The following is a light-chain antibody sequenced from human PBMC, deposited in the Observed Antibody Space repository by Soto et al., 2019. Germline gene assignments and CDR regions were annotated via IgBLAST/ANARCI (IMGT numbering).Light chain of an antibody. CDR3: MQGTHSYT. J-gene: IGKJ2*01. CDR2: KVS. CDR1: QSLVHSDGNTY. Sequence: DFVMTQSPLSLPVTLGQPSSISCRSSQSLVHSDGNTYLSWFQQRPGQSPRRLLYKVSKRDSGVPGRCSGSGSGTYFTLKIGRLAAEDVGIYYCMQGTHSYTFGQGTRLDIK. V-gene: IGKV2-30*02.